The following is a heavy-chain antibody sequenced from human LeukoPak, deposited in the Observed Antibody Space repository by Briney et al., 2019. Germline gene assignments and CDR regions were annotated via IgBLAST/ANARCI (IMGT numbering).Heavy chain of an antibody. CDR1: GFTFSIYA. V-gene: IGHV3-23*01. Sequence: GGSLRLSSAASGFTFSIYAMSWVRQAPGKGLQWVSSITSRGESTCYVDSVKGRFTITRDNSENTLYLQMHSLRAEDTAVYYCARDRPNYYGSDGHYYRRDGDYWGRGTLVSVSS. D-gene: IGHD3-22*01. CDR3: ARDRPNYYGSDGHYYRRDGDY. CDR2: ITSRGEST. J-gene: IGHJ4*02.